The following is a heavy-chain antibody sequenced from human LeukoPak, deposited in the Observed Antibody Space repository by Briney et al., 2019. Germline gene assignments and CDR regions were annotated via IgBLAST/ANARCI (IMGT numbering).Heavy chain of an antibody. V-gene: IGHV4-39*07. D-gene: IGHD6-19*01. CDR3: ARDLGSSGWPNWFDP. CDR2: IYYSGST. CDR1: GGSISSSTYY. Sequence: TSETLSLTCTVSGGSISSSTYYWGWIRQPPGKGLEWIGSIYYSGSTYYNPSLKSRVTISVDTSKNQFSLKLSSVTAADTAVYYCARDLGSSGWPNWFDPWGQGTLVTVSS. J-gene: IGHJ5*02.